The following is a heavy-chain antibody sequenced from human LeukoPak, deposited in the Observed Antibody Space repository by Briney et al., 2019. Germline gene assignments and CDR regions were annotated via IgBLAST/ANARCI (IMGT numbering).Heavy chain of an antibody. V-gene: IGHV4-39*01. CDR3: ARHNKAFDI. CDR2: IYYSGRT. Sequence: SETLSLTCSVSGGSISSSSYYWGWIRQPPGKGLEWIGSIYYSGRTYYNPSLRSRVTISVDTSKSQFSLKLSSVTAADTAVYYCARHNKAFDIWGQGTMVTVSS. D-gene: IGHD2/OR15-2a*01. J-gene: IGHJ3*02. CDR1: GGSISSSSYY.